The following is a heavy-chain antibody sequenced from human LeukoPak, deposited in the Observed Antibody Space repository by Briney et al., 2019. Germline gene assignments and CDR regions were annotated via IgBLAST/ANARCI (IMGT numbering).Heavy chain of an antibody. CDR2: IYHSGST. CDR3: ARDQWRDSSSWPYFDY. Sequence: SGTLSLTCAVSGGSISSSNWWSWVRQPPGKGLEWIGEIYHSGSTNYNPSLKSRVTISVDKSKNQFSLKLSSVTAADTAVYYCARDQWRDSSSWPYFDYWGQGTLVTVSS. D-gene: IGHD6-13*01. CDR1: GGSISSSNW. J-gene: IGHJ4*02. V-gene: IGHV4-4*02.